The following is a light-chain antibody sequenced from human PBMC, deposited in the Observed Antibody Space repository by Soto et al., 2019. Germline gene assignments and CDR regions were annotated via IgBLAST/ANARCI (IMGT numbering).Light chain of an antibody. CDR2: GAS. Sequence: DMVLTQSPGTLSLSPGERATLSCRATRSVSSSYLAWYQQKPGQAPRLLIYGASSRASGITDRFGGSGSGTDFTLTISRLESEDSAVYYCQQYGSSPRFAFGPGTKVDIK. V-gene: IGKV3-20*01. J-gene: IGKJ3*01. CDR3: QQYGSSPRFA. CDR1: RSVSSSY.